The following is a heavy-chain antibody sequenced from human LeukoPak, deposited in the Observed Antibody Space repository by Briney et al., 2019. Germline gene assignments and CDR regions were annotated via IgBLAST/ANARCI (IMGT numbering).Heavy chain of an antibody. CDR2: IYYSGST. V-gene: IGHV4-31*03. D-gene: IGHD3-3*01. CDR3: ARERGGFGVVMKGAFDI. Sequence: SQTLSLTCTVSGGSISSGGYYWSWIRQHPGKGLEWIGYIYYSGSTYYNPSLKRRVTISVDMSKNQFSLKLSSVIAADTAVYYCARERGGFGVVMKGAFDIWGQGTMVTVSS. CDR1: GGSISSGGYY. J-gene: IGHJ3*02.